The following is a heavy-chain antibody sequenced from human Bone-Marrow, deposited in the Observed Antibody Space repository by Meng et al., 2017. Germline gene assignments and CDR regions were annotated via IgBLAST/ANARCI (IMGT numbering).Heavy chain of an antibody. CDR2: ITGGGDST. Sequence: GESLKISCAASGFTYSNSAMYWVRQAPGKGLEWVSAITGGGDSTYYADSVKGRFTISRDNSKNTLYLQMNSLRAEDTAVYYCAKGDSRTYYDWGQGTLVTVSS. J-gene: IGHJ4*02. D-gene: IGHD1-26*01. CDR1: GFTYSNSA. V-gene: IGHV3-23*01. CDR3: AKGDSRTYYD.